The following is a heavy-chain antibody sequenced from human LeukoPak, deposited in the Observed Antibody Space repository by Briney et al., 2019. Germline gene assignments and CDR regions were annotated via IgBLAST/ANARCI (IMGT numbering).Heavy chain of an antibody. CDR3: ARVASGVGASHPYYYYYMDV. V-gene: IGHV1-69*04. CDR2: IIPILGIA. CDR1: GGTFSSYA. Sequence: SVKVSCKASGGTFSSYAISWVRQAPGQGLEWMGRIIPILGIANYAQKFQGRVTITADKSTSTAYMELSSLRSEDTAVYYCARVASGVGASHPYYYYYMDVWGKGTTVTVSS. J-gene: IGHJ6*03. D-gene: IGHD1-26*01.